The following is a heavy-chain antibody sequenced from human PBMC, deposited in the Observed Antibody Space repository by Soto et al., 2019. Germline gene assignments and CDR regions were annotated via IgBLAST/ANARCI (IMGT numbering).Heavy chain of an antibody. V-gene: IGHV4-30-4*01. Sequence: QVQLQESGPGLVRPSQTLTLTCNVSGGSISSDHYHWTWIRQPPGKGLEWIGYIHYSGSVHYNPSLQSRVTMSVDTSKNLFSLKLGSVTAADTAVYFCVREDDGGDRDYYGLDVWGQGTTVTVSS. CDR1: GGSISSDHYH. D-gene: IGHD2-21*02. CDR2: IHYSGSV. CDR3: VREDDGGDRDYYGLDV. J-gene: IGHJ6*02.